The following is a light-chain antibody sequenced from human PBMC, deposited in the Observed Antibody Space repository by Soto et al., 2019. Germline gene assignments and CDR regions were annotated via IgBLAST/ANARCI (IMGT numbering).Light chain of an antibody. Sequence: DIQMTQSPSSLSASVGDRVTITCRASQNINTFLNWFQQKPGKAPKLLIYAASSLQSGVPSRFSGSGSGTDFTLTISSLQPEDFATFYCQQSYSIPLTFGGGTQVEIK. CDR1: QNINTF. CDR3: QQSYSIPLT. CDR2: AAS. J-gene: IGKJ4*01. V-gene: IGKV1-39*01.